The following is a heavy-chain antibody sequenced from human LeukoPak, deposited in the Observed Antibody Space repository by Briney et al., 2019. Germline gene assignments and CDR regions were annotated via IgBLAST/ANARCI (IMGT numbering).Heavy chain of an antibody. CDR1: GFTFSSYG. CDR3: AKKGPYYDSSAFDY. J-gene: IGHJ4*02. V-gene: IGHV3-30*02. Sequence: PGGSLRLSCTASGFTFSSYGMHWVRQAPGKGLEWVAFIRYDGSNKYYADSVKGRFTISRDNSKNTLYLQMNSLRAEDTAVYYCAKKGPYYDSSAFDYWGQGTLVTVSS. D-gene: IGHD3-22*01. CDR2: IRYDGSNK.